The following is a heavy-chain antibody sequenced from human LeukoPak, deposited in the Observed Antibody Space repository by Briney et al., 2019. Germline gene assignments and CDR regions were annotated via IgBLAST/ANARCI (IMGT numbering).Heavy chain of an antibody. CDR1: EFTFSTYW. V-gene: IGHV3-7*01. CDR2: VKEDGTEK. CDR3: ARVGVLTVYATFAFDI. D-gene: IGHD2-8*01. Sequence: GGSLRLPCAASEFTFSTYWMTWVRQTPGKGLEWVANVKEDGTEKNYVDFVKGRFTISRDNSKNSLHLQMNSLRAEDTAVYFCARVGVLTVYATFAFDIWGQGTVVTVSS. J-gene: IGHJ3*02.